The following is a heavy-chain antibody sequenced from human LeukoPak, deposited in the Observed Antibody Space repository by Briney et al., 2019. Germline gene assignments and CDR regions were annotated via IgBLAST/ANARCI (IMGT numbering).Heavy chain of an antibody. V-gene: IGHV1-69*04. CDR1: GGTFSSYA. J-gene: IGHJ6*02. CDR3: ARDLTRDGYNHDIRYGMDV. D-gene: IGHD5-24*01. CDR2: IIPIFRIA. Sequence: SVKVSCKASGGTFSSYAISWVRQAPGQGLEWMGRIIPIFRIANYAQKFQGRVTITADKSTSTAYMELSSLRSEDTAAYYCARDLTRDGYNHDIRYGMDVWGQGTTVTVSS.